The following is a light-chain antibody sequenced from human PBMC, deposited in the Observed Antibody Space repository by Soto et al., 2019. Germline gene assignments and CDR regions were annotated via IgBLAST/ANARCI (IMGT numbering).Light chain of an antibody. J-gene: IGKJ4*01. CDR1: QGVRSD. CDR3: QQYSKWPLT. CDR2: GAS. Sequence: EIAMTQSPDTLSVSPGDRATLSCRASQGVRSDLAWYQQKAGQSPRLLIYGASTRAAETPARFSGSGSETEFTLTISSLQSEDCAVYYCQQYSKWPLTFGGGTKVEIK. V-gene: IGKV3-15*01.